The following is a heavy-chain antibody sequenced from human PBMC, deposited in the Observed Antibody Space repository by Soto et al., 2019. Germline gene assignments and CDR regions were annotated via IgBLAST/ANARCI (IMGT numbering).Heavy chain of an antibody. J-gene: IGHJ5*02. D-gene: IGHD1-7*01. CDR1: GGTFSSYA. V-gene: IGHV1-69*01. CDR2: IIPIFGTA. Sequence: QVQLVQSGAEVKKPGSSVKVSCKASGGTFSSYAISWVRQAPGQGLEWMGGIIPIFGTANYAQKFQGRVRITADESASTAYMELSSLRSEDTAVYYCAREGTPGNWFDPWGEGTLVTVSS. CDR3: AREGTPGNWFDP.